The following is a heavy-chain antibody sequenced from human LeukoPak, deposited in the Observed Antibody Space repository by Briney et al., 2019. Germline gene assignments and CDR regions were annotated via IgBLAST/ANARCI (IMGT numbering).Heavy chain of an antibody. CDR3: ARDGHYYDSSGYYLGGAFDN. CDR1: GGSISSYY. V-gene: IGHV4-59*01. Sequence: SETLSLTCTVSGGSISSYYWSWIRQPPGKGLEWIGYIYYSGSTNYNPSLKSRVTISVDTSKNQFSLKLSSVTAADTAVYYCARDGHYYDSSGYYLGGAFDNWGQGTMVTVSS. J-gene: IGHJ3*02. D-gene: IGHD3-22*01. CDR2: IYYSGST.